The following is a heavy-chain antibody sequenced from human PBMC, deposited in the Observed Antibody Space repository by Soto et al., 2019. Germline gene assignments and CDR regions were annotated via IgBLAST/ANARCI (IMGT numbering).Heavy chain of an antibody. CDR1: GFNVKTNY. J-gene: IGHJ4*02. CDR3: ATGTGSETYFHF. D-gene: IGHD2-15*01. Sequence: GRLLRLSCAASGFNVKTNYMTRVRQAPEKGLEWVSSIYNSVNGLTYYADSVQGRFTAFRDNSKNTLYLQMDSLRAEYTVVYYCATGTGSETYFHFWGQGTLVTVSS. V-gene: IGHV3-53*01. CDR2: IYNSVNGLT.